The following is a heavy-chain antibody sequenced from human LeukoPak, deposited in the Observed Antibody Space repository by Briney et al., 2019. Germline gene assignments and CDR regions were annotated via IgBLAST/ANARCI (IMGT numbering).Heavy chain of an antibody. V-gene: IGHV3-20*04. CDR2: INWNGGST. D-gene: IGHD3-10*01. J-gene: IGHJ4*02. CDR3: AKDLRPRAPLWYFDY. CDR1: GFTFDDYG. Sequence: PGGSLRLSCAASGFTFDDYGMSWVRQAPGKGLEWVSGINWNGGSTGYADSVKGRFTISRDNSKNTLYLQMTSLRVEDTAVYYCAKDLRPRAPLWYFDYWGQGALVTVSS.